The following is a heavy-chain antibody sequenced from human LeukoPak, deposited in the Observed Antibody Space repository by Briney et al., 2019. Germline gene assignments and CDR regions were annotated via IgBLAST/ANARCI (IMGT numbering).Heavy chain of an antibody. D-gene: IGHD2-15*01. Sequence: PGGSLRLSCAASGFTFSDYYMSWIRQAPGKGLEWVSYISSSSSYTNYADSVKGRFTISRDDAKNSLYLQMNSLGAEDTAVYYCARDVAGFGYFDLWGRGTLVTVSS. CDR2: ISSSSSYT. V-gene: IGHV3-11*05. CDR1: GFTFSDYY. J-gene: IGHJ2*01. CDR3: ARDVAGFGYFDL.